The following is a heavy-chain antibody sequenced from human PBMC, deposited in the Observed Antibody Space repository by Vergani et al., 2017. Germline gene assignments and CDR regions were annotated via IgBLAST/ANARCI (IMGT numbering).Heavy chain of an antibody. D-gene: IGHD6-13*01. Sequence: EVQLLESGGGLVQPGGSLRLSCAASGFTFSSYAMSWVRQAPGKGLEWVSAISGSGGSTYYADSVKGRLTISRDNSKNTLYLQMNSLRAEDTAVYYCAKMAAAGNYYYYYYMDVWGKGTTVTVSS. CDR2: ISGSGGST. V-gene: IGHV3-23*01. J-gene: IGHJ6*03. CDR1: GFTFSSYA. CDR3: AKMAAAGNYYYYYYMDV.